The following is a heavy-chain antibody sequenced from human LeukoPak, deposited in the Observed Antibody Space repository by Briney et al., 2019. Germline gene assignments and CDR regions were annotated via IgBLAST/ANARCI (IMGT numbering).Heavy chain of an antibody. CDR2: ISAYNGNT. V-gene: IGHV1-18*01. J-gene: IGHJ6*03. D-gene: IGHD4-17*01. CDR1: GYTFTSYG. Sequence: ASVKVSCKASGYTFTSYGISWVRQAPGQGLEWMGWISAYNGNTNYAQKLQSRVTMTTDPSTSTAYMELRSLRSDDTAVYYCARELIAYGDQGWYYYYYYMDVWGKGTTVTVSS. CDR3: ARELIAYGDQGWYYYYYYMDV.